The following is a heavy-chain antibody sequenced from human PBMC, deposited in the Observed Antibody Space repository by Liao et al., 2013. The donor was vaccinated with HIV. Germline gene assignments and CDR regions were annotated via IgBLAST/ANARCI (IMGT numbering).Heavy chain of an antibody. J-gene: IGHJ3*01. Sequence: QLQLQESGPGLVKPSETLSLTCAVYGGSFSGYYWSWIRQPPGKGLEWIGEINHSGSTNYNPSLKSRVTMSVDTSKNQFSLKLSSVTAADTAVYYCARGSRYFDWILSGPRLITDAFSFWGQGTMVTVSS. CDR2: INHSGST. CDR1: GGSFSGYY. V-gene: IGHV4-34*10. CDR3: ARGSRYFDWILSGPRLITDAFSF. D-gene: IGHD3-9*01.